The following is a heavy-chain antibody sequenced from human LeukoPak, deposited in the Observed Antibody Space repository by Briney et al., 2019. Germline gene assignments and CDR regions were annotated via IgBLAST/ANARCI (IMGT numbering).Heavy chain of an antibody. Sequence: PSETLSLTCSVSVGSISGHYWSWIRQPPGKGLEWIGYIYYSGTTNYNPSLKSRVAISVDTSKNQFSLKLSSVTAADTAVYYCARLYSSGWYVDYWGQGTLVAVSS. V-gene: IGHV4-59*11. CDR2: IYYSGTT. CDR3: ARLYSSGWYVDY. CDR1: VGSISGHY. D-gene: IGHD6-19*01. J-gene: IGHJ4*02.